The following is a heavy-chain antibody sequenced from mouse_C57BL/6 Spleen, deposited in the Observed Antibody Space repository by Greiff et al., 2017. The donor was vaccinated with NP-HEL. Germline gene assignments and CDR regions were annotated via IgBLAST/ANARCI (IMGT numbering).Heavy chain of an antibody. CDR1: GYTFTSYW. CDR2: INPSNGGT. D-gene: IGHD1-1*01. J-gene: IGHJ4*01. CDR3: ARRDYGSRAMDY. V-gene: IGHV1-53*01. Sequence: VQLQQPGTELVKPGASVKLSCKASGYTFTSYWMHWVKQRPGQGLEWIGNINPSNGGTNYNEKLKSKATLTVDKSYSTAYMQLSSLTSEDSAVYYCARRDYGSRAMDYWGQGTLVTVSS.